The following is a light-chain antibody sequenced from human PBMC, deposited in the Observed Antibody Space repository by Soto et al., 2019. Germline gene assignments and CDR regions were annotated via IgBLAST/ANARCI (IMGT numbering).Light chain of an antibody. CDR2: GAS. V-gene: IGKV3-20*01. J-gene: IGKJ2*01. Sequence: EIVLTQSPATLSVSPGERATLSCRASQSVSSSYLAWYQQKPGQAPRLLIYGASRRATGIPDRFSGSGSGTDFTLTISRLEPEDFAVYHCQQYGSLPYTFGQGTKVDIK. CDR1: QSVSSSY. CDR3: QQYGSLPYT.